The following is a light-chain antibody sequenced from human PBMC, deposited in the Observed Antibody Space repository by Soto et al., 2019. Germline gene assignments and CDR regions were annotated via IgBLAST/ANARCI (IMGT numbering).Light chain of an antibody. CDR1: NRDVGGYNY. Sequence: QSALTQPASVSGSPGQSITISCTGTNRDVGGYNYVSWYQQHPGKAPKLMIYEVRNRPSGVSNRFSGSKSGNTASLTISGLQAEDEADYYCSSYTDSSSLVVFGGGTKLTVL. J-gene: IGLJ2*01. CDR2: EVR. V-gene: IGLV2-14*01. CDR3: SSYTDSSSLVV.